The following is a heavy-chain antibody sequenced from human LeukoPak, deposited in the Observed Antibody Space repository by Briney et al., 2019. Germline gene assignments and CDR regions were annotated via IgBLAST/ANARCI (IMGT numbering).Heavy chain of an antibody. D-gene: IGHD3-10*01. J-gene: IGHJ4*02. Sequence: GASVKVSCKASGYTFTSYDINWVRQATGQGLEWMGWMNPNSGNTGYAQKFQGRVTMTRNTSISTAYMGLSSLRSEDTAVYYCARGRGMVRGVIGVHGYWGQGTLVTVSS. CDR2: MNPNSGNT. V-gene: IGHV1-8*01. CDR1: GYTFTSYD. CDR3: ARGRGMVRGVIGVHGY.